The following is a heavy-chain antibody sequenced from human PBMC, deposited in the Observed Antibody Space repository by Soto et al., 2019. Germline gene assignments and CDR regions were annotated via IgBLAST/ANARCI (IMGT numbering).Heavy chain of an antibody. CDR1: GFTFSNYW. CDR2: KNGDGSEN. J-gene: IGHJ4*02. CDR3: ARGPLDY. V-gene: IGHV3-7*03. Sequence: GGSLRLSCAASGFTFSNYWMNWVRQAPRRGLEWVANKNGDGSENTYVDSVKGRVTISRDNAKNSLDLQMNSLRPGDTAVYFCARGPLDYWGLGTLVTVSS.